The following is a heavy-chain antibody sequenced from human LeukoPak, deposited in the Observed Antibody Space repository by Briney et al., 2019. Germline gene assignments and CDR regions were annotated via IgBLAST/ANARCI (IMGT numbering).Heavy chain of an antibody. Sequence: ASVKVSCKASGYTFTSYYMHWVRQAPGQGLEWMGIINPSGGSTSYAQKFQGRVTMTRDTSTSTVYMELSSLRSEDTAVYYCARDQGGRDGYNLGFDYWGQGTLVTVSS. CDR3: ARDQGGRDGYNLGFDY. V-gene: IGHV1-46*01. CDR1: GYTFTSYY. CDR2: INPSGGST. D-gene: IGHD5-24*01. J-gene: IGHJ4*02.